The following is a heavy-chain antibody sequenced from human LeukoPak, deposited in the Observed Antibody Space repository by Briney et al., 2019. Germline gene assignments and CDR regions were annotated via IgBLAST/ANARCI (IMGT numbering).Heavy chain of an antibody. CDR1: GGSFSGYY. Sequence: PSETLSLTCAVYGGSFSGYYWSWIRQPPGKGLEWIGEINHSGSTNYNPSLKSRVTISVDTSKNQFSLKLSSVTAADTAVYYCARGLRGYCSGGSCSTYYYYCGMDVWGKGTTVTVSS. D-gene: IGHD2-15*01. CDR2: INHSGST. CDR3: ARGLRGYCSGGSCSTYYYYCGMDV. J-gene: IGHJ6*04. V-gene: IGHV4-34*01.